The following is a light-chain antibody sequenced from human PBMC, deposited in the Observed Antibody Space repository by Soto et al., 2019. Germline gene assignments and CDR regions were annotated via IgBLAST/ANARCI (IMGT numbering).Light chain of an antibody. CDR2: SAS. V-gene: IGKV3-20*01. CDR3: QHYGNSPQT. J-gene: IGKJ1*01. Sequence: EIVLTQSPATLSLSPGERATLSCRASQTISSSYLAWYQQKPGQAPRLVIYSASSRATGIPDRISGSASGAEFTLTISRLESDDFAVYFCQHYGNSPQTFGQGTKVEMK. CDR1: QTISSSY.